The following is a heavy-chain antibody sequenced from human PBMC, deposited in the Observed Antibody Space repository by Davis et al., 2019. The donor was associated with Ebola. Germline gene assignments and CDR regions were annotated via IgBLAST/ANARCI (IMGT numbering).Heavy chain of an antibody. V-gene: IGHV3-48*01. CDR3: AKDTSNVWFDV. Sequence: PGGSLRLSCAASGFTFSSYNMNWVRQAPGKGLEWVSYISSRSATIHYADSVRGRFTISRDNSKNTLHLQMNSLRVEDTAIYYCAKDTSNVWFDVWGQGTMVTVAS. J-gene: IGHJ3*01. D-gene: IGHD6-19*01. CDR2: ISSRSATI. CDR1: GFTFSSYN.